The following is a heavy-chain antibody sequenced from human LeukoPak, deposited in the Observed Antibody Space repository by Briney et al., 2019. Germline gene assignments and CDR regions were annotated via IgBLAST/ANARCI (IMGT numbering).Heavy chain of an antibody. CDR1: GGSISSSSYY. V-gene: IGHV4-39*01. J-gene: IGHJ3*02. Sequence: SETLSLTCTVSGGSISSSSYYWGWIRQPPGKGLEWIVSIYYSGSTYYNPSRKSRVTISVDTSKNQFSLKLSSVTAADTAVYYCARQFVAAAGRAFDIWGQGTMVTVSS. CDR3: ARQFVAAAGRAFDI. CDR2: IYYSGST. D-gene: IGHD6-13*01.